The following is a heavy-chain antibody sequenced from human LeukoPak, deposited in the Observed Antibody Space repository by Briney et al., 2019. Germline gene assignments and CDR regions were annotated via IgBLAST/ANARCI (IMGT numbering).Heavy chain of an antibody. J-gene: IGHJ4*02. CDR2: ITSSSIYK. CDR3: ARLSEMFRGPQVIYYFDY. Sequence: GGSLRLSCAASGFTFDDYAMHWVRQAPGKGLEWVSSITSSSIYKYYADSMKGRFTISRDNAKNSLYLQLNSLRAEDTAVYYCARLSEMFRGPQVIYYFDYWGQGTLVTVSS. V-gene: IGHV3-21*01. CDR1: GFTFDDYA. D-gene: IGHD3-10*01.